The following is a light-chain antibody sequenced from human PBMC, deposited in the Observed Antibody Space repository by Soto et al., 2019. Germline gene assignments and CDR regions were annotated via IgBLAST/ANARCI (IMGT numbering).Light chain of an antibody. CDR2: GVS. V-gene: IGLV2-14*01. CDR3: SSYTSSSTRRV. J-gene: IGLJ3*02. Sequence: QSVLTQPASVSGSPGQSITISCTGTSSDVGGYNYVSWYQQHPGKAPKLMIYGVSNRPSGISNRFSGSKSGNTASLTISGLQAEDEADYYCSSYTSSSTRRVFGGGTKLTVL. CDR1: SSDVGGYNY.